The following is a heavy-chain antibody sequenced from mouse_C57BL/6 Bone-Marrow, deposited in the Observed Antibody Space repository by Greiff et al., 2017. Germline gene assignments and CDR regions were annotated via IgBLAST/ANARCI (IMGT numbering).Heavy chain of an antibody. CDR2: IDPSDSYT. V-gene: IGHV1-50*01. CDR1: GYTFTSYW. D-gene: IGHD2-3*01. J-gene: IGHJ2*01. Sequence: QVQLQQPGAELVKPGASVKLSCKASGYTFTSYWMQWVKQRPGQGLEWIGEIDPSDSYTNYNQKFKGKATLTVDTSSSTASMQLSSLTSEDSAVFYCAMMVLSYDNWGQGTTRTGSP. CDR3: AMMVLSYDN.